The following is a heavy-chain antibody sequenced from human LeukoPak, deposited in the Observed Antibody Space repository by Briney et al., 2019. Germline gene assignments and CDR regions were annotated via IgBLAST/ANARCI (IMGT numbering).Heavy chain of an antibody. D-gene: IGHD1-1*01. Sequence: GRSLRLSCAASGFTFGNYAMSWVRQAPGKGLEWVSAISGSGGSTYYADSVKGRFAISRDNSKNTLYLQMNSLRAEDTAEYYCARTGTTGWYFDLWGRGTLVTVSS. V-gene: IGHV3-23*01. CDR3: ARTGTTGWYFDL. CDR2: ISGSGGST. CDR1: GFTFGNYA. J-gene: IGHJ2*01.